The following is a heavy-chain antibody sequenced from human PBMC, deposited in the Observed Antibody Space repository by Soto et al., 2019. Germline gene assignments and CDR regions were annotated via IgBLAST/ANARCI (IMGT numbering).Heavy chain of an antibody. CDR3: ARIAVAGRYFDY. Sequence: PSETLSLTCTVSGGSISSYYWSWIRQPPGKGLEWIGYIYYSGSTNYNPSLKSRVTISVDTSKNQFSLKLSSVTAADTAVYYCARIAVAGRYFDYWGQGTLVNVSS. D-gene: IGHD6-19*01. J-gene: IGHJ4*02. CDR2: IYYSGST. V-gene: IGHV4-59*08. CDR1: GGSISSYY.